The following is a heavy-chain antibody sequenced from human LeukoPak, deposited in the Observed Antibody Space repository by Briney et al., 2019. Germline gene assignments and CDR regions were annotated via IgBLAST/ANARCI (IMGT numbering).Heavy chain of an antibody. V-gene: IGHV3-30*03. CDR3: ARRGRSGSYGHYFDY. CDR2: ISYDGSNK. CDR1: GFTFSSYG. Sequence: GRSLRLSCAASGFTFSSYGMRWVRQAPGKGLEWVAVISYDGSNKYYADSVKGRFTISRDNSKNTLYLQMNSLRAEDTAVYYCARRGRSGSYGHYFDYWGQGTLVTVSS. J-gene: IGHJ4*02. D-gene: IGHD3-10*01.